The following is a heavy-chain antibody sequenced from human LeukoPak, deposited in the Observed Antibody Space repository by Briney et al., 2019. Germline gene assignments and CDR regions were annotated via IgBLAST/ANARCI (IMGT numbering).Heavy chain of an antibody. CDR2: ISGSGSNT. V-gene: IGHV3-23*01. D-gene: IGHD1-1*01. CDR1: GYAFSSYA. CDR3: ARARTSAVRGFDY. Sequence: GGSLRLSCAASGYAFSSYAMSWVRLAPGKGLEWVSAISGSGSNTYYTDSVKGRFTISRDNSKNTLYLQMNSLRAEDTAIYHCARARTSAVRGFDYWGQGTLDTVSS. J-gene: IGHJ4*02.